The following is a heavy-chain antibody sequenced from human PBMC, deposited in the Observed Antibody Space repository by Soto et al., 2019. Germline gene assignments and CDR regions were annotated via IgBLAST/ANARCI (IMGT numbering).Heavy chain of an antibody. V-gene: IGHV4-4*07. Sequence: SETLSLTCTVSGGSISSYYWSWIRQPAGKGLEWIGRIYTSGSTNYNPSLKSRVTMSVDTSKNQFSLKLSSVTAADTAVYYCARGPDRGAIYYYYGMDVWGQGTTVTVSS. CDR3: ARGPDRGAIYYYYGMDV. CDR1: GGSISSYY. CDR2: IYTSGST. J-gene: IGHJ6*02. D-gene: IGHD3-10*01.